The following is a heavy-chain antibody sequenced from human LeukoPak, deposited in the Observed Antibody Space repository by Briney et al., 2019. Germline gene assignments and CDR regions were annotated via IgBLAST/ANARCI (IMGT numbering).Heavy chain of an antibody. CDR1: GFTFSNYW. D-gene: IGHD5-12*01. CDR3: VRDGGVSGYDLLDY. V-gene: IGHV3-7*01. Sequence: GGFLRLSCAASGFTFSNYWMTWVRQAPGKGLEWVAHINQDGSEEHYMDSVKARFTISRDNAKNSLSLQMNSLRAEDTAVYYCVRDGGVSGYDLLDYWGQGTLVTASS. J-gene: IGHJ4*02. CDR2: INQDGSEE.